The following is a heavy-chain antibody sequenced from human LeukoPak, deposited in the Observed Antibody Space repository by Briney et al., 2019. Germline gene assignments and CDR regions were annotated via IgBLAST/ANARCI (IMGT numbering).Heavy chain of an antibody. J-gene: IGHJ6*01. CDR3: TTAQGTVVEVDV. D-gene: IGHD4-23*01. Sequence: GGSLRLSCAASGFTFSNAWMSWVRQAPGKGLEWVGRIKSKTDGGTTDYAAPVKGRFTISRDDSKNTLYLQLNSLNTADTAVYYCTTAQGTVVEVDVWGQGTTVTVSS. CDR1: GFTFSNAW. V-gene: IGHV3-15*01. CDR2: IKSKTDGGTT.